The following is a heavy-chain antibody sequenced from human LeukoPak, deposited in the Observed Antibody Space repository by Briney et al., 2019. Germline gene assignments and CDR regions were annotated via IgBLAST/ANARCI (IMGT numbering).Heavy chain of an antibody. Sequence: GGSLRLSCTGSGFTLSNYVMGWVRQAPGKRLDWVAGISDIGGNTDYADPVKGRFTISRDNSKNTMFLQMNILTVEDTAVYYCVKVGGGGGWYWSLWGQGYLVTVS. V-gene: IGHV3-23*01. CDR1: GFTLSNYV. J-gene: IGHJ4*02. CDR2: ISDIGGNT. D-gene: IGHD6-19*01. CDR3: VKVGGGGGWYWSL.